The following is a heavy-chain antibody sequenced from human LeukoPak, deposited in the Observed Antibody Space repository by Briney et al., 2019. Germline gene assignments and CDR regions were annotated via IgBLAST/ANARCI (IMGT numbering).Heavy chain of an antibody. V-gene: IGHV4-4*07. Sequence: SETLSLTCTVSGGSISSYYWSWIRQPAGKGLEWNGRIYTSGSTNYNPSLKSRVTMSVDTSKNQFSLKLSSVTAADTAVYYCARDLVESIADWFDPWGQGTLVTVSS. J-gene: IGHJ5*02. CDR1: GGSISSYY. D-gene: IGHD2-15*01. CDR2: IYTSGST. CDR3: ARDLVESIADWFDP.